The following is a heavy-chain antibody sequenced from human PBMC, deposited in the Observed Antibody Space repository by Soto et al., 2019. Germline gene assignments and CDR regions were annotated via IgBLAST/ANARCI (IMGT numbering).Heavy chain of an antibody. CDR1: GYTFTSYG. CDR3: ARDTPAITIFGVVIIQPYYYYGMDV. Sequence: QVQLVQSGAEVKKPGASVKVSCKASGYTFTSYGISWVRQAPGQGLEWMGWISAYNGNTNYAQKRHGRGTMTTDTSPGTAYMELRRLRSDDTAVYYCARDTPAITIFGVVIIQPYYYYGMDVWGQGTTVTVSS. CDR2: ISAYNGNT. V-gene: IGHV1-18*01. J-gene: IGHJ6*02. D-gene: IGHD3-3*01.